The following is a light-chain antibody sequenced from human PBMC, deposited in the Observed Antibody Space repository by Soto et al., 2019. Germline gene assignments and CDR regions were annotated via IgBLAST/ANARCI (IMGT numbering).Light chain of an antibody. CDR1: QSVSSNS. CDR2: GAS. V-gene: IGKV3-20*01. CDR3: QQYGSSPRT. Sequence: EIVLTQSPGTLSLSPGERATLSCRASQSVSSNSLAWYQQRPGQAPRLLIYGASGRATGIPDRFSDSGSGTDFTITISRLEPEDFEVYYCQQYGSSPRTFVQGTKVEIK. J-gene: IGKJ1*01.